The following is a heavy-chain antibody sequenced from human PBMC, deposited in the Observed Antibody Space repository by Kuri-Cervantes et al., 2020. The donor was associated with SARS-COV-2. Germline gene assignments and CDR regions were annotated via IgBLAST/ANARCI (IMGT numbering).Heavy chain of an antibody. V-gene: IGHV3-30*18. Sequence: GESLKISCAASGSTFSSCGMHWVRQAPGKGLEWVAVISYDANNEYYTDSVKGRFTISRDNSKKTLYLQMNNLRPEDTAVYYCAKESWVVTAIRGGFDIWGQGTMVTVSS. CDR3: AKESWVVTAIRGGFDI. J-gene: IGHJ3*02. CDR2: ISYDANNE. D-gene: IGHD2-21*02. CDR1: GSTFSSCG.